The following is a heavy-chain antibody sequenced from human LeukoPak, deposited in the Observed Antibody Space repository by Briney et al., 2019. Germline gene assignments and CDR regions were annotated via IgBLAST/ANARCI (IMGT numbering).Heavy chain of an antibody. V-gene: IGHV4-59*01. CDR2: HYYSGST. CDR1: GGSIRSYH. CDR3: ARGIMSTVTTFDI. J-gene: IGHJ3*02. Sequence: SETLSLTCTVSGGSIRSYHRSWIRQPPGKGLEWTGDHYYSGSTNYNPSPKSRVTISVDTSKNRFSLKLASVTAADTAVYYCARGIMSTVTTFDIWGQGTMVIVSS. D-gene: IGHD4-17*01.